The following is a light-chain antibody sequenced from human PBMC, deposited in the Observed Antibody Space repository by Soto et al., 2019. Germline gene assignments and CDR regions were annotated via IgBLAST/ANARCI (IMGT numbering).Light chain of an antibody. CDR1: QGISNY. CDR3: QQLNNYPLI. Sequence: IQLTQSPSSLSASVGDRVTITCRASQGISNYLAWYQQKPGKAPKLLISVASTLQSGVPSRFXXXXXXXXXXXXXXSLQPEDFATYYCQQLNNYPLIFGGGTKVEIK. V-gene: IGKV1-9*01. J-gene: IGKJ4*01. CDR2: VAS.